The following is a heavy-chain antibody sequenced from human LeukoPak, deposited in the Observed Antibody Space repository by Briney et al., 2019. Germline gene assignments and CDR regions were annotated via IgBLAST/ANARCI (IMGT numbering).Heavy chain of an antibody. D-gene: IGHD3-10*01. CDR3: ARRSLALWFGERSRDY. J-gene: IGHJ4*02. Sequence: PGGSLRLSCAASGFTFSVYSMNWVRQAPGKGLEWVSSISSSGNYIYYADSVKGRFTISRDNAKNSLYLQMNSLRAEDTAVYYCARRSLALWFGERSRDYWGQGTLVTVSS. CDR1: GFTFSVYS. V-gene: IGHV3-21*01. CDR2: ISSSGNYI.